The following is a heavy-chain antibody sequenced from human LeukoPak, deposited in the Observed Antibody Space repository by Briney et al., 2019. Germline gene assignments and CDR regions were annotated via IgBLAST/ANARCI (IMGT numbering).Heavy chain of an antibody. D-gene: IGHD3-10*01. Sequence: SETLSLTCTVSGGSISSYYWSWIRQPPGKGLEWIGYIYYSGSTNYNPSLKSRVTISVDTSKNQFSLKLSSVTAADTAVYYCARHYGSGNPDAFDIWGQGTMVIVSS. CDR2: IYYSGST. CDR1: GGSISSYY. V-gene: IGHV4-59*01. J-gene: IGHJ3*02. CDR3: ARHYGSGNPDAFDI.